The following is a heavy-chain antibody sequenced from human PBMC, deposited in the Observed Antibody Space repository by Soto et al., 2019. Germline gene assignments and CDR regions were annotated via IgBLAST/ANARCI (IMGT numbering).Heavy chain of an antibody. J-gene: IGHJ4*02. V-gene: IGHV3-23*01. CDR3: AKDTYSSGWFPRGEFDY. CDR1: GFTFSSYA. CDR2: ISGSGGST. Sequence: GGSLRLSCAASGFTFSSYAMSWVRQAPGKGLEWVSAISGSGGSTYYADSVKGRFTISRDNSKNTLYLQMNSLRAEDTAVYYCAKDTYSSGWFPRGEFDYWGQGTLVTVSS. D-gene: IGHD6-19*01.